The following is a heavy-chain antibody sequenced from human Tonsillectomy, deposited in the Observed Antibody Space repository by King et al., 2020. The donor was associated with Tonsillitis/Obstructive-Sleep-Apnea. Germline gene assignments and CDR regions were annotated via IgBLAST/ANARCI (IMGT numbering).Heavy chain of an antibody. V-gene: IGHV3-7*04. CDR1: GFTFSSYW. Sequence: VQLVESGGGLVQPGGSLRLSCAASGFTFSSYWMSWVRQAPGKGLEWVANIKQDGSEKYYVDSVKGRFTISRDNAKNSLYLQMNSLRAEDTAVYYCARDRDYYDSSGYPPGLGTNWFDPWGQGTLVTVSS. D-gene: IGHD3-22*01. J-gene: IGHJ5*02. CDR2: IKQDGSEK. CDR3: ARDRDYYDSSGYPPGLGTNWFDP.